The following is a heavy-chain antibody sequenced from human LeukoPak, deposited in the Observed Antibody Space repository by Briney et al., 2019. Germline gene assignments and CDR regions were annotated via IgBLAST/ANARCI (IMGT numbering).Heavy chain of an antibody. CDR2: ISSSSSYI. D-gene: IGHD3-22*01. J-gene: IGHJ4*02. CDR3: ARDKGYYYDSSGYYYPDY. V-gene: IGHV3-21*01. CDR1: GFTFSSYS. Sequence: GGSLRFSCAASGFTFSSYSMNWVRQAPGKGLEWVSSISSSSSYIYYADSVKGRFTISRDNAKNSLYLQMNSLRAEDTAVYYCARDKGYYYDSSGYYYPDYWGQGTLVTVSS.